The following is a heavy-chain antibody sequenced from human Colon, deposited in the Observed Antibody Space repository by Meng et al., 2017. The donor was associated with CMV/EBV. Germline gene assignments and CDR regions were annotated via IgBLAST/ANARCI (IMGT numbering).Heavy chain of an antibody. V-gene: IGHV1-46*01. CDR1: GYTFTTYY. Sequence: ASVKVSCKASGYTFTTYYIHWVRQAPGQGLEWLGTISSDGRYTTHAQRFEGRVTMTRDTSTSAVYMDLRSLKSEDTAIYYCATVRGSYPGDYYYGMDVWGQGTTVTVSS. CDR3: ATVRGSYPGDYYYGMDV. D-gene: IGHD1-26*01. CDR2: ISSDGRYT. J-gene: IGHJ6*02.